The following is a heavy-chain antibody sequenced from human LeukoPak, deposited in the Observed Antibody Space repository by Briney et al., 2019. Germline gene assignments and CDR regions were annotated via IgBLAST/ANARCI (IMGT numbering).Heavy chain of an antibody. Sequence: PGGSLRLSCAASGFTFSSYAMSWVRQAPGKGLEWVSAISGSGGSTYYADSVKGRFTISRDNAKNSLYLQMNSLRAEDTALYYCAKDIGYSSSSGGYFDYWGQGTLVTVSS. CDR2: ISGSGGST. D-gene: IGHD6-6*01. CDR1: GFTFSSYA. J-gene: IGHJ4*02. CDR3: AKDIGYSSSSGGYFDY. V-gene: IGHV3-23*01.